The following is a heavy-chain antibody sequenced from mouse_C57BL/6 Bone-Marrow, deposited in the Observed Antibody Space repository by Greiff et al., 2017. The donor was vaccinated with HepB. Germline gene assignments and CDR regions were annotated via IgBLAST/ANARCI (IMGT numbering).Heavy chain of an antibody. CDR3: ASGQLRLPADY. Sequence: EVQLQQSGAELVKPGASVKLSCTASGFNIKDYYMHWVKQRTEQGLEWIGRIDPEDGETKYAPNFQGKATITADTSSNKAYLQRSSLTAEDTAVYYCASGQLRLPADYWGQGTTLTVSS. CDR2: IDPEDGET. D-gene: IGHD3-2*02. V-gene: IGHV14-2*01. J-gene: IGHJ2*01. CDR1: GFNIKDYY.